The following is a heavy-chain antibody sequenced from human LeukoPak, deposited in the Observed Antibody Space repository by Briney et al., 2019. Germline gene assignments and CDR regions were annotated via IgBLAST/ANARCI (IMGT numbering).Heavy chain of an antibody. CDR1: GYTLTELS. CDR3: ARRVGLGRPYDY. CDR2: FDPEDGET. V-gene: IGHV1-24*01. D-gene: IGHD6-19*01. Sequence: SVKVSCKVSGYTLTELSMHWVRQAPGKGLEWMGGFDPEDGETIYAQKYQGRVTMTEDTSTDTAYMELSSLRSEDTAVYYCARRVGLGRPYDYWGQGTLVTVSS. J-gene: IGHJ4*02.